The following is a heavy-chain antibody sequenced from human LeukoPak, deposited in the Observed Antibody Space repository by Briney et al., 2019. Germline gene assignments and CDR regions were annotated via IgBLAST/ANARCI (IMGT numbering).Heavy chain of an antibody. Sequence: GGSLRLSCAASGFTFSSYAMSWVRQAPGKGLEWVSTISGSGGSTYYADSVKGRFTISRDNSKNTLYLQMNSLRAEDTAVYYCAKRSCSGGSCNFDYWGQGTLVTVSS. J-gene: IGHJ4*02. CDR2: ISGSGGST. CDR3: AKRSCSGGSCNFDY. V-gene: IGHV3-23*01. D-gene: IGHD2-15*01. CDR1: GFTFSSYA.